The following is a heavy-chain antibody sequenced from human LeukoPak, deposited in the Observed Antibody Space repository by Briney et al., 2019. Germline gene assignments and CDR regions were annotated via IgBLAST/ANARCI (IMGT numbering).Heavy chain of an antibody. D-gene: IGHD3-10*01. Sequence: GGSLRLSCAASGFTVSSNYMSWVRQAPGKGLEWVSVIYGGGSTYYADSVKGRFTISRDNSKNTLYLQMNSLRAEDTAVYYCARDYYYGSGSYTYFDYWGQGTLVTVSS. J-gene: IGHJ4*02. V-gene: IGHV3-66*01. CDR3: ARDYYYGSGSYTYFDY. CDR1: GFTVSSNY. CDR2: IYGGGST.